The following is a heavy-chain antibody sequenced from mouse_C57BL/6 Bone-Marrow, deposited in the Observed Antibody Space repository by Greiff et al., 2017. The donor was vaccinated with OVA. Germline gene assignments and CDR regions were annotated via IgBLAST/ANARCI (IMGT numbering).Heavy chain of an antibody. CDR2: IDPSDSET. D-gene: IGHD2-1*01. V-gene: IGHV1-52*01. CDR1: GYTFTSYW. J-gene: IGHJ3*01. CDR3: ARGGKRAWFAY. Sequence: QVQLQQPGAELVRPGSSVKLSCKASGYTFTSYWMHWVKQRPIQGLEWIGNIDPSDSETHYNQKFKDKATLTVDNSSSTAYMQRSSLTSEDSAVYYCARGGKRAWFAYWGQGTLVTVSA.